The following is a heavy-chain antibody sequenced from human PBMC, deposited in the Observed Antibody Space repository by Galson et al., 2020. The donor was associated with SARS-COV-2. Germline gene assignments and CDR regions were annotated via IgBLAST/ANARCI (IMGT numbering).Heavy chain of an antibody. Sequence: ASVKVSCKASGYTFTSYGISWVRQAPGQGLEWMGWISAYNGNTNYAQKLQGRVTMTTDTSTSTAYMELRSLRSDDTAVYYCARGFDSSGYYYEGQLAPIDYWGQGTLVTVSS. CDR1: GYTFTSYG. D-gene: IGHD3-22*01. CDR2: ISAYNGNT. J-gene: IGHJ4*02. CDR3: ARGFDSSGYYYEGQLAPIDY. V-gene: IGHV1-18*01.